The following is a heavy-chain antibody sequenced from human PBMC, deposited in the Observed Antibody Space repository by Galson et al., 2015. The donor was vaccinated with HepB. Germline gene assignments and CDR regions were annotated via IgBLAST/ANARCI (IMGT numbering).Heavy chain of an antibody. CDR3: ATLSSGWWLYTREGAFDI. J-gene: IGHJ3*02. CDR1: GYTFTSYD. D-gene: IGHD3-22*01. Sequence: SVKVSCKASGYTFTSYDINWVRQATGQGLEWMGWMNPNSGNTGYAQKFQGRVTMTRNTSISTAYMELSSLRSEDTAVYYCATLSSGWWLYTREGAFDIWGQGTMVTVSS. CDR2: MNPNSGNT. V-gene: IGHV1-8*01.